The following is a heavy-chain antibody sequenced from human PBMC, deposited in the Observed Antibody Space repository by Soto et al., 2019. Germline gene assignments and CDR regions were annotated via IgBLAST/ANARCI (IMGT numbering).Heavy chain of an antibody. CDR3: ARGGRHDDSRCYGSLGY. D-gene: IGHD3-22*01. J-gene: IGHJ4*02. CDR2: IYYSGNT. V-gene: IGHV4-61*01. CDR1: GGSVSSGPYY. Sequence: QVQLQESGPGLVKPSETLSLTCTVSGGSVSSGPYYWSWIRQPPGKGLEWIGYIYYSGNTNYNPTAKSRVTISVDTSKNPFSLKLSSVTAADTAVYYCARGGRHDDSRCYGSLGYWGQGTLVNVSS.